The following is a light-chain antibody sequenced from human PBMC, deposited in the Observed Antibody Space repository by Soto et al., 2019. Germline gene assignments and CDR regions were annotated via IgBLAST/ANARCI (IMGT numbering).Light chain of an antibody. Sequence: QPVLTQSPSASASLGASVKLTCTLSSGHSTYAIAWHQQQPEKGPRYLLKLNSDGSHSKADGIPDRFSGSSSGAERYLTISSLQSEDEADYYCQTWGTGIWVFGGGTKLTVL. CDR2: LNSDGSH. V-gene: IGLV4-69*01. CDR1: SGHSTYA. J-gene: IGLJ3*02. CDR3: QTWGTGIWV.